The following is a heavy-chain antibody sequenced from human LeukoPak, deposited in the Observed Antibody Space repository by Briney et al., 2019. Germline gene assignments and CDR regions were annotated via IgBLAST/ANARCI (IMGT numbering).Heavy chain of an antibody. CDR1: RFTPSTNC. D-gene: IGHD2-8*01. V-gene: IGHV3-53*04. CDR3: ATVDTVMLYYCDL. CDR2: IYSGGTT. J-gene: IGHJ6*02. Sequence: GGSLRLSCAASRFTPSTNCMACVRQAPGKGLEWVSTIYSGGTTYYADSVMGRFTISRHNSRNTLYLQMNSLRAEDTPVYYCATVDTVMLYYCDLWGREHGHRVL.